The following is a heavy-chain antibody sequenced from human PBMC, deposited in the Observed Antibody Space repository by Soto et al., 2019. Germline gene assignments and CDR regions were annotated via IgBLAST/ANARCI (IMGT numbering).Heavy chain of an antibody. CDR1: GYSFTTHW. CDR2: FDPVNSAA. J-gene: IGHJ4*02. V-gene: IGHV5-51*01. D-gene: IGHD5-12*01. Sequence: GESLKISCKGSGYSFTTHWIGWVRQTPGEGLEWMGIFDPVNSAARYSPSFQGQVTISVDKSISTAYLQWSSLRAEDTAVYYCAKEEPYDSADLYWGQGTLVTVSS. CDR3: AKEEPYDSADLY.